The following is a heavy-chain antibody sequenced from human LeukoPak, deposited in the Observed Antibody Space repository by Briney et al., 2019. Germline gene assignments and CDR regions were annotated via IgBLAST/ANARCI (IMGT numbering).Heavy chain of an antibody. CDR1: GASINSYF. CDR3: ASQLGGTTFH. V-gene: IGHV4-59*01. Sequence: PSETLSLTCTVSGASINSYFWSWIRQPPGEGLEWIGYVYHSGSTNYNPPLKSRVTISLDTSKTQFSLRLTSVTAADTAVYYCASQLGGTTFHWGQGALVTVSS. D-gene: IGHD1-1*01. J-gene: IGHJ4*02. CDR2: VYHSGST.